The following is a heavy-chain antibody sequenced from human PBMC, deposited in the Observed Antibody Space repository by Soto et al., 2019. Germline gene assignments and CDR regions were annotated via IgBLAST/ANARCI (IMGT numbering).Heavy chain of an antibody. Sequence: QVQLQESGPGLVKPSGTLSLTCAVSGGSISSSNWWSWVRQPPGKGLEWIGEIYHSGSTNYNPFLKSRVTISVDKSKNQFSLKLSSVTAADTAVYYCARKGAGFWSGYYVYYGMDVWGQGTTVTVSS. CDR2: IYHSGST. CDR3: ARKGAGFWSGYYVYYGMDV. V-gene: IGHV4-4*02. J-gene: IGHJ6*02. CDR1: GGSISSSNW. D-gene: IGHD3-3*01.